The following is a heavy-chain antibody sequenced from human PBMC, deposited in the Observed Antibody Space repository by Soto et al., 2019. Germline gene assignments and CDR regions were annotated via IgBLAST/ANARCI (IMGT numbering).Heavy chain of an antibody. CDR1: EGNCVSYG. CDR3: ARGEIDYYYYYYMDV. Sequence: GRLQRDSCAASEGNCVSYGRHRVLQTKGKGLEWVAVIWYDGSNKYYADSVKGRFTISRDNSKNTLYLQMNSLRAEDTAVYYCARGEIDYYYYYYMDVWGKGTTVTVSS. J-gene: IGHJ6*03. V-gene: IGHV3-33*01. CDR2: IWYDGSNK.